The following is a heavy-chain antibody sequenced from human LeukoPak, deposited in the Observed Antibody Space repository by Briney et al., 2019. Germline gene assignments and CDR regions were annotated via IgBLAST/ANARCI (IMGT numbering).Heavy chain of an antibody. CDR3: ARVHGSGSYYIAG. Sequence: SETLSLTCTVSGGSITSSSYYWGWIRQPPGKGLEWIGNMYYTGSTYYNPSLKSRVTISVDTSKNQFSLKLSSVTAADTAVYYCARVHGSGSYYIAGWGQGTLVTVSS. J-gene: IGHJ4*02. V-gene: IGHV4-39*07. CDR1: GGSITSSSYY. D-gene: IGHD3-10*01. CDR2: MYYTGST.